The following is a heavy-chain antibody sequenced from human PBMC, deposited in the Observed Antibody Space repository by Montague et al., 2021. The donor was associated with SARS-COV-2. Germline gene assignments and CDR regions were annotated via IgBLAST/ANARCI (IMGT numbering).Heavy chain of an antibody. CDR1: GFNFTNYN. V-gene: IGHV3-21*01. D-gene: IGHD3-3*01. Sequence: SLRLSCAASGFNFTNYNINWVRQPPGTGLEWVSSISGSGFGGPYIYYSDPVKGRFTISRDNAKNSVYLQMNSLRAEETALYYCAGESVSSFGVVIFGMDVGGRGTTAPFSS. J-gene: IGHJ6*02. CDR3: AGESVSSFGVVIFGMDV. CDR2: ISGSGFGGPYI.